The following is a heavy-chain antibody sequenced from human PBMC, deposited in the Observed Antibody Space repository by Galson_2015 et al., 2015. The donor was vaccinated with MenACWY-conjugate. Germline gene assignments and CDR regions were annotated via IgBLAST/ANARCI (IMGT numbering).Heavy chain of an antibody. CDR3: AFSTGFDF. CDR1: EFTFNSHW. J-gene: IGHJ4*01. Sequence: SLRLSCEASEFTFNSHWLSWVRQAPGKGLEWVATIKNDAVTKVYADSVRGRFSISRDNSRKSVSLQMDRVTAEDTAVYYCAFSTGFDFWGHGTLVAVSS. CDR2: IKNDAVTK. V-gene: IGHV3-23*01.